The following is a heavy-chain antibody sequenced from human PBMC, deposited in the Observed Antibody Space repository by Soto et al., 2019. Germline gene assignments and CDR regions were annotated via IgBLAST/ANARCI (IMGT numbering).Heavy chain of an antibody. CDR1: GFTFSRHT. CDR2: ISDDGSNT. V-gene: IGHV3-30-3*01. Sequence: QVQLVESGGGVVQPGRSLRLSCAASGFTFSRHTMHWVRQAPGKGLEWVAAISDDGSNTYYADSVKGRFTISRDNSKNTLYLQINSLRSEDTAVHHGAREVYYDLWSGFNTHPYYFDDWGQGTLVTVSS. CDR3: AREVYYDLWSGFNTHPYYFDD. D-gene: IGHD3-3*01. J-gene: IGHJ4*02.